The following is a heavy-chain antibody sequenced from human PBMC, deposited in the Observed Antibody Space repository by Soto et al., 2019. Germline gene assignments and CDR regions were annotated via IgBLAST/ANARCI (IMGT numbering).Heavy chain of an antibody. Sequence: GGSLRLSCTASGFTFGDYAMSWFRQAPGKGLEWVGFIRSKAYGGTTEYAASVKGRFTISRDDSKSIAYLQMNSLKTEDTAVYYCTRRTRGGNGAIDYWGQGTLVTVSS. D-gene: IGHD2-15*01. J-gene: IGHJ4*02. CDR2: IRSKAYGGTT. CDR3: TRRTRGGNGAIDY. CDR1: GFTFGDYA. V-gene: IGHV3-49*03.